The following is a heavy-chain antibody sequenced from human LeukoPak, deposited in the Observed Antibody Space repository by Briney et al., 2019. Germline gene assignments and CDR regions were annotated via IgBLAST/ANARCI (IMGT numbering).Heavy chain of an antibody. CDR2: IYYSGST. D-gene: IGHD2-2*01. Sequence: KASETLSLTCTVSGGSISSSSYYWGWIRQPPGKGLEWIGSIYYSGSTYYNPSLKSRVTISVDTSKNQFSLKLGSVTAADTAVYYCARIYCSSTSCYLDWYFDLWGRGTLVTVSS. V-gene: IGHV4-39*01. CDR1: GGSISSSSYY. J-gene: IGHJ2*01. CDR3: ARIYCSSTSCYLDWYFDL.